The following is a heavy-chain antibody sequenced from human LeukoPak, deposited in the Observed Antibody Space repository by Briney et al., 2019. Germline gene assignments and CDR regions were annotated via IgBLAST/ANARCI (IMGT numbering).Heavy chain of an antibody. CDR3: ARSPVVAGAISYFDY. V-gene: IGHV4-34*01. J-gene: IGHJ4*02. D-gene: IGHD2-2*01. Sequence: PSETLSLTCAVYGESFSSYYWSWIRQPPGKGLEWIGEINHRGSNNYNPSLKSRVTISVDTSKNQFSLKLNSVTAADTAVYDCARSPVVAGAISYFDYWGQGTLVTVSS. CDR1: GESFSSYY. CDR2: INHRGSN.